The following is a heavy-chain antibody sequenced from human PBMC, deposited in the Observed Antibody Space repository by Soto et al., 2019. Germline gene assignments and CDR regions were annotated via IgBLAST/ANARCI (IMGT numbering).Heavy chain of an antibody. CDR2: ISGGGDIT. CDR3: AKDVGTVGASRRSFDY. D-gene: IGHD1-26*01. J-gene: IGHJ4*02. CDR1: GFTFRNHA. Sequence: GGSLRLSCAASGFTFRNHALNWVRQAPGKGLEWVSVISGGGDITYYADSVKGRFTISRDNSKNTLYLQMNSLRAEDTALYYCAKDVGTVGASRRSFDYWGPGTLVTVSS. V-gene: IGHV3-23*01.